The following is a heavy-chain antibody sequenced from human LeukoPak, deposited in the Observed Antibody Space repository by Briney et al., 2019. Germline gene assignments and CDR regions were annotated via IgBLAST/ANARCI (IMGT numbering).Heavy chain of an antibody. V-gene: IGHV3-7*01. D-gene: IGHD4-11*01. J-gene: IGHJ4*02. CDR1: GFTFSTYW. CDR2: IKQDESEK. CDR3: ARVGRDSKYGYFDF. Sequence: PGGSLSLSCAASGFTFSTYWMSWARQAPGKGLEWVANIKQDESEKYCMDSVKGRFTISRDNAKNSLSLQMSSLRADGTAVYYCARVGRDSKYGYFDFWGQGTLVTVSS.